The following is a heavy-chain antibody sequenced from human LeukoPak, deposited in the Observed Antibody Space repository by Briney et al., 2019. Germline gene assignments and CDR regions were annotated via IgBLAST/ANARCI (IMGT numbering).Heavy chain of an antibody. J-gene: IGHJ3*02. CDR1: GGSISSYY. CDR3: ARLSVPNYYGSGSYTMSAFDI. V-gene: IGHV4-59*01. CDR2: IYYSGST. D-gene: IGHD3-10*01. Sequence: PSETLSLTCTVSGGSISSYYWSWIRQPPGKGLEWVGYIYYSGSTNYNPSLKSRVTISVDTSKNQFSLKLSSVTAADTAVYYCARLSVPNYYGSGSYTMSAFDIWGQGTMVTVSS.